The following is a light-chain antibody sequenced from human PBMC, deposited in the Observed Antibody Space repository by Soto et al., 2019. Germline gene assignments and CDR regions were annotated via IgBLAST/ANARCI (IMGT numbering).Light chain of an antibody. CDR3: QSYDSSLSGGV. Sequence: QSVLTQPPSVSGAPGQRVTISCTGSSSNIGAGYDVHWYQQLPGTAPKLLIYGNSNRPSGVPDRFSGSKSGTSASLAITGLQAEDEADYYRQSYDSSLSGGVFGGGTKLPVL. J-gene: IGLJ3*02. CDR2: GNS. V-gene: IGLV1-40*01. CDR1: SSNIGAGYD.